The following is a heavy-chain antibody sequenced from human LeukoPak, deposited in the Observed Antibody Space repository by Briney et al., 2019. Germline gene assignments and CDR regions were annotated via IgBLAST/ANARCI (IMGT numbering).Heavy chain of an antibody. D-gene: IGHD6-19*01. J-gene: IGHJ4*02. CDR2: ISGSGGST. Sequence: GGSLRLSCAASGFTFSSYAMSWVRLAPGKGLEWVSAISGSGGSTYYADSVKGRFTISRDNSKNTLYLQMNSLRAEDTAVYYCAKTIAVASGHFDYWGQGTLVTVSS. CDR3: AKTIAVASGHFDY. CDR1: GFTFSSYA. V-gene: IGHV3-23*01.